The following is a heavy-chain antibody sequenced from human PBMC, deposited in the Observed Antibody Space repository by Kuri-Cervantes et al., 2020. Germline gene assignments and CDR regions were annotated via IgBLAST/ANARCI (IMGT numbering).Heavy chain of an antibody. D-gene: IGHD1-26*01. CDR2: ISSSSSYI. J-gene: IGHJ4*02. Sequence: GGSLRLSCAASGFTFSSYSMNWVRQAPGKGLEWVSSISSSSSYIYYADSVKGRFTISRDNSKNTLYLQMNSLRAEDTAVYYCARGPRIVGAADYWGQGTLVTVSS. CDR1: GFTFSSYS. V-gene: IGHV3-21*01. CDR3: ARGPRIVGAADY.